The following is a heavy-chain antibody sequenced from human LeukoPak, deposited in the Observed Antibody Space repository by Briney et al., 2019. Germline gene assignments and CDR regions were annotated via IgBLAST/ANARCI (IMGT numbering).Heavy chain of an antibody. Sequence: GGSLRLSCVTSGFIFNSYEMNWVRQAPGKGLEWVSYISSSGMSIYYADSVKGRFTISRDNAKNSLYLQMDSLSAEDTAFYYCAKNLGSGWYFPFDYWGQGTLVTVSS. J-gene: IGHJ4*02. V-gene: IGHV3-48*03. CDR3: AKNLGSGWYFPFDY. D-gene: IGHD6-19*01. CDR1: GFIFNSYE. CDR2: ISSSGMSI.